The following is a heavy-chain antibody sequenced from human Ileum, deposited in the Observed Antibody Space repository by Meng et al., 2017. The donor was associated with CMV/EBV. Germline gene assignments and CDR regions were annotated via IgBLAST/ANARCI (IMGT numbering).Heavy chain of an antibody. Sequence: SVKVSCKASGGTVNSYAIGWVRQAPGQGLEWMGQIIPILGIAKYAEKFQDRLTITADKSTSTVYMELSSLRSEDTAVYFCARVYVILGYGMDVWGQGTTVTVSS. V-gene: IGHV1-69*10. CDR2: IIPILGIA. D-gene: IGHD2-8*01. CDR1: GGTVNSYA. CDR3: ARVYVILGYGMDV. J-gene: IGHJ6*02.